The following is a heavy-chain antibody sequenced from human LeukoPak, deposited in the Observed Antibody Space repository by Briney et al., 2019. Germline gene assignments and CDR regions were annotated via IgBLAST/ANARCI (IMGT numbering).Heavy chain of an antibody. V-gene: IGHV4-59*01. CDR2: MYNRGST. D-gene: IGHD6-19*01. J-gene: IGHJ4*02. Sequence: PSETLSLTCTVCGDSISNYYWSWIRQSPGKELEWIGYMYNRGSTIYNPSLKCRVTISTDTSKNQFSLRLTSVTAADTAVYYCARAEKAVTGTLDSWGQGTLITVSS. CDR3: ARAEKAVTGTLDS. CDR1: GDSISNYY.